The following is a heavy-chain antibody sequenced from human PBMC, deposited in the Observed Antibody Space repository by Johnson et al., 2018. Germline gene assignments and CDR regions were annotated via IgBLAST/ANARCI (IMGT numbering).Heavy chain of an antibody. CDR1: GLVYRNYW. D-gene: IGHD5-24*01. CDR2: ISGDGRDT. Sequence: VQLQESGGGTVQPGGSLRLSCVASGLVYRNYWMYWIRQVPGKGPMWVSRISGDGRDTSDAAAGKGRCTISRDNAKNTLYLQMNRLGVDDSVINYCARSLDGYSYGQLDFWGQGTPVTVAP. CDR3: ARSLDGYSYGQLDF. J-gene: IGHJ4*02. V-gene: IGHV3-74*01.